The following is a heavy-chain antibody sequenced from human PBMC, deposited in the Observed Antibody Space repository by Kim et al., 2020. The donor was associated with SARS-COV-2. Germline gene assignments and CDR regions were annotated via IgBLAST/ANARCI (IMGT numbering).Heavy chain of an antibody. D-gene: IGHD3-22*01. J-gene: IGHJ5*02. Sequence: SETLSLTCTVSGGSISSSSYYWGWIRQPPGKGLEWIGSIYYSGSTYYNPSLKSRVTISVDTSKNQFSLKLSSVTAADTAVYYCARLKYYYDSSGYYYGELDPWGQGTLVTVSS. CDR3: ARLKYYYDSSGYYYGELDP. V-gene: IGHV4-39*01. CDR1: GGSISSSSYY. CDR2: IYYSGST.